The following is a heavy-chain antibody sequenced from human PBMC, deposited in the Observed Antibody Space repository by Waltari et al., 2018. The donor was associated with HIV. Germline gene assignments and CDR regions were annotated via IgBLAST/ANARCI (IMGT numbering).Heavy chain of an antibody. J-gene: IGHJ4*02. CDR2: INTNPGDP. Sequence: QVQLVQSGSELKKPGASVKVSCKASGYTFTSYAMNWVRQAPGQGLEWMGWINTNPGDPTYAQCVSGRFFFSLDTSVSTAYPQISILKAEDTAVYYCARVVHQQQLVPMIAYWGQGILVTVSS. D-gene: IGHD6-13*01. V-gene: IGHV7-4-1*02. CDR1: GYTFTSYA. CDR3: ARVVHQQQLVPMIAY.